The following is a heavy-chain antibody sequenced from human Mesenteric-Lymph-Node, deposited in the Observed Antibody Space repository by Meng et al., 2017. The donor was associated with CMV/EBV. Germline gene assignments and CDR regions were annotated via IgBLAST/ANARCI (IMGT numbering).Heavy chain of an antibody. CDR2: ISGSGGST. D-gene: IGHD6-19*01. V-gene: IGHV3-23*01. CDR3: AKVAFGIAVAATDY. CDR1: GFTFSDYY. Sequence: LSLTCAASGFTFSDYYMSWIRQAPGKGLEWVSTISGSGGSTYYADSVKGRFTISRDNSKNTLYLQMNSLRAEDTAVYYCAKVAFGIAVAATDYWGQGTLVTVSS. J-gene: IGHJ4*02.